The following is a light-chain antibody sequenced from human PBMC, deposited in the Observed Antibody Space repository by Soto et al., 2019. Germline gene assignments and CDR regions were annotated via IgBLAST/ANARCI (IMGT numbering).Light chain of an antibody. CDR3: QHYGNSPQT. Sequence: EIVLTQSPGTLSLSPGERATLSCRASQSVSSSYLAWYQQKPGQAPRLLIYGASSRATGIPDRFSGSGSGTDFTLTISRLEPEDFAVDYCQHYGNSPQTFGQGNKVEIK. J-gene: IGKJ1*01. CDR1: QSVSSSY. V-gene: IGKV3-20*01. CDR2: GAS.